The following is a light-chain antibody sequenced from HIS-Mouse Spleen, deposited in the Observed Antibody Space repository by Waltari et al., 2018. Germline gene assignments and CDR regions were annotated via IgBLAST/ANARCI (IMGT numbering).Light chain of an antibody. CDR2: WAS. Sequence: DIVMTQSPESLAVALGEGATINCKPSQSVLYSSNHKNYLAWYQQKPGQPPKLLIYWASTRESRVPDRFSGSGSGTDFTLTISSLQAEDVAVYYCQQYYSTPLTFGGGTKVEIK. J-gene: IGKJ4*01. V-gene: IGKV4-1*01. CDR1: QSVLYSSNHKNY. CDR3: QQYYSTPLT.